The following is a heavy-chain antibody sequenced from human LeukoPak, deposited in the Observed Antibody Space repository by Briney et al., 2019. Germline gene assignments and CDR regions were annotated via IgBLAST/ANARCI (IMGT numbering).Heavy chain of an antibody. V-gene: IGHV1-69*01. Sequence: SVKVSCKASGGTFSSYAISWVRQAPGQGLEWMGGIIPIFGTANYAQKFQGRVTITADESTGTAYMELSSLRSEDTAVYYCARARELGYCSGGSCYSRYYFDYWGQGTLVTVSS. D-gene: IGHD2-15*01. CDR3: ARARELGYCSGGSCYSRYYFDY. CDR2: IIPIFGTA. CDR1: GGTFSSYA. J-gene: IGHJ4*02.